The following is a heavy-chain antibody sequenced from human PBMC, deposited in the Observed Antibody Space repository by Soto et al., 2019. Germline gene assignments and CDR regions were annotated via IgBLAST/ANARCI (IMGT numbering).Heavy chain of an antibody. CDR1: GGSISSNY. CDR2: VYNSGST. Sequence: CTVSGGSISSNYWTWIRQPPGKGLEWIGYVYNSGSTNYNPSLKSRVTISEDTSKSQFSLKVNSMTAADAAVYYCARYRREAVAGYTLDNWGQGILVTVSS. V-gene: IGHV4-59*01. J-gene: IGHJ4*02. D-gene: IGHD6-13*01. CDR3: ARYRREAVAGYTLDN.